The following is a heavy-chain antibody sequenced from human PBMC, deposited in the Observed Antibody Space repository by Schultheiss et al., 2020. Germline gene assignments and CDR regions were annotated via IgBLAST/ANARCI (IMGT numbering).Heavy chain of an antibody. D-gene: IGHD3-22*01. CDR2: IYYSGST. CDR3: ARDPDSSGYYSRGWFDP. CDR1: GGSISSSSYY. V-gene: IGHV4-39*07. J-gene: IGHJ5*02. Sequence: SETLSLTCTVSGGSISSSSYYWGWIRQPPGKGLEWIGSIYYSGSTYYNPSLKSRVTISVDTSKNQFSLKLSSVTAADTAVYYCARDPDSSGYYSRGWFDPWGEGTLVTVS.